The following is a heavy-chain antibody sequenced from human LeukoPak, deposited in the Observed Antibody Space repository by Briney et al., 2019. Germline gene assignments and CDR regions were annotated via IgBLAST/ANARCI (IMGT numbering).Heavy chain of an antibody. V-gene: IGHV3-66*02. J-gene: IGHJ4*02. CDR2: IYNGGTT. Sequence: GGSLRLSCAASGVTSNYMTWVRQAPGKGLEWDSVIYNGGTTYYADSVKGRFTIPRDNSKSTLFVYLQMNSLRTDDTALYYCAGGGEAARSLAYWGQGALVTVSS. CDR3: AGGGEAARSLAY. D-gene: IGHD6-6*01. CDR1: GVTSNY.